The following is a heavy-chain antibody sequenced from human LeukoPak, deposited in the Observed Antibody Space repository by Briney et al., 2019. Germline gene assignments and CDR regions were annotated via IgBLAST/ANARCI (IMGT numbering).Heavy chain of an antibody. CDR2: ISSSGSTI. J-gene: IGHJ6*03. V-gene: IGHV3-48*01. CDR3: ARASPYYYYMDV. Sequence: PGGSLRLSCAASGFTFSSYTMNWVRQAPGKGLEWVSYISSSGSTIHYADSVKGRFTISRDNAKNSLYMQMNSLRAEDTAVYYCARASPYYYYMDVWGKGTTVTVSS. CDR1: GFTFSSYT.